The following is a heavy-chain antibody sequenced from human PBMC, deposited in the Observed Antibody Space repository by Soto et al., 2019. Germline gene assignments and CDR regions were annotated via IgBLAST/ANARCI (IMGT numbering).Heavy chain of an antibody. Sequence: SRTLSLTCAISGDSVSSNSAAWNCIRQSPSRGLEWLGRTYYKSKWSNEYSVSVKSRMTISPDTSKNQFSLRLNSVTPEDTAVYYCARTRGYFDYWGQGVLVTVSS. CDR2: TYYKSKWSN. V-gene: IGHV6-1*01. CDR3: ARTRGYFDY. D-gene: IGHD3-10*01. CDR1: GDSVSSNSAA. J-gene: IGHJ4*02.